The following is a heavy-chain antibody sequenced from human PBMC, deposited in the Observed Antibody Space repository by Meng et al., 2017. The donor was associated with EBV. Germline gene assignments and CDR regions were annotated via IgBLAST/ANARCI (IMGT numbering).Heavy chain of an antibody. D-gene: IGHD6-19*01. J-gene: IGHJ4*02. CDR1: GYTFTGYY. CDR2: INPNSGGT. Sequence: QVQLVHSGDEVKKPGASGKVSCKASGYTFTGYYMHWVRQAPGQGLEWMGRINPNSGGTNYAQKFQGRVTMTRDTSISTAYMELSRLRSDDTAVYYCARVGIAVAGTGDYWGQGTLVTVSS. CDR3: ARVGIAVAGTGDY. V-gene: IGHV1-2*06.